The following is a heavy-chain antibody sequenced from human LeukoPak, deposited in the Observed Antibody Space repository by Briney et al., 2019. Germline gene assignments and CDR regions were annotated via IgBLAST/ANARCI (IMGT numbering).Heavy chain of an antibody. D-gene: IGHD3-10*01. V-gene: IGHV3-73*01. Sequence: GGSLRLSCAASGFTFSGSATHWVRQASGKGLEWVGRIRSKANSYATAYAASVKGRFTISRDDSKNTAYLQMNSLKTEDTAVYYCTRHYYIPPLLVAFDIWGQGTMVTVSS. CDR2: IRSKANSYAT. CDR1: GFTFSGSA. J-gene: IGHJ3*02. CDR3: TRHYYIPPLLVAFDI.